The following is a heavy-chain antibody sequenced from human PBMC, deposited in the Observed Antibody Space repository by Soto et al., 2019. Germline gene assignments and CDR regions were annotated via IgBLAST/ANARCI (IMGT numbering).Heavy chain of an antibody. CDR3: ARAIRSGDYEFKGMEV. D-gene: IGHD3-3*01. J-gene: IGHJ6*02. Sequence: SETLSLICTVSGGSISSGGYYWSWIRQHPGKGREWIGYIYYSGNTYYNPSLKSRGTISVCTADKQFSLKLIAVTAAVTAVYYCARAIRSGDYEFKGMEVWGQGTRVTVS. CDR1: GGSISSGGYY. CDR2: IYYSGNT. V-gene: IGHV4-31*03.